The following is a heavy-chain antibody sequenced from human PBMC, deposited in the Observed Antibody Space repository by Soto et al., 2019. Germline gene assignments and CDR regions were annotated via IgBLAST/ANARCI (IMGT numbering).Heavy chain of an antibody. D-gene: IGHD3-22*01. V-gene: IGHV1-69*13. J-gene: IGHJ4*02. CDR1: GGTFSSYA. CDR2: IIPIFGTA. Sequence: SVKVSCKASGGTFSSYAISWVRQAPGQGLEWMGGIIPIFGTANYAQKFQGRVTITADESTSTAYMELSSLRFEDTAVYYCARDRVNYYDSSGYHTLDYWGQGTLVTVSS. CDR3: ARDRVNYYDSSGYHTLDY.